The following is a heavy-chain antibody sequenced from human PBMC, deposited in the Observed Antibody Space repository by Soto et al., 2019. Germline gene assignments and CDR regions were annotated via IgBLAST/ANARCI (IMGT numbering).Heavy chain of an antibody. V-gene: IGHV1-69*08. D-gene: IGHD1-26*01. CDR1: GGTFSSYT. Sequence: QVQLVQSGAEVKKPGSSVKVSCKASGGTFSSYTISWVRQAPGQGLEWMGRIIPILGIANYAQKFKGRVTITADKSTSTAYMELSSLRAEDTAVYSCARDTRWELRGWGQGTLVTVSS. J-gene: IGHJ4*02. CDR3: ARDTRWELRG. CDR2: IIPILGIA.